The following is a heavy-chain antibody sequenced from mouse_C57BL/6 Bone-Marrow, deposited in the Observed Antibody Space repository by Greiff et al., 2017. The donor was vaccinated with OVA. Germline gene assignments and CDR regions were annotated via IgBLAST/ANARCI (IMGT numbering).Heavy chain of an antibody. CDR3: TRELLFYYFAY. CDR2: ISYSCST. CDR1: GYSITSGYD. J-gene: IGHJ2*01. V-gene: IGHV3-1*01. Sequence: EVKLLESGPGMVKPSQSLSLTCTVTGYSITSGYDWHWIRHFPGNKLEWMGYISYSCSTNYNPSLKSRISITHDTSKNHFFLKLNSVTTANTATYYCTRELLFYYFAYWGQGTTLTVSS. D-gene: IGHD1-1*01.